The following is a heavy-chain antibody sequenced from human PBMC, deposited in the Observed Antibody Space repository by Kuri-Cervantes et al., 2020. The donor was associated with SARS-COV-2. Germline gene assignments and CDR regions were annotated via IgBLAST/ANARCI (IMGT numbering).Heavy chain of an antibody. V-gene: IGHV1-46*01. CDR3: ARADIVVVVAAGGAFDI. Sequence: ASVKVSCKASGYTFTSCYMHWVRQAPGQGLEWMGIINPSGGSTSYAQKFQGRVTMTRDTSTSTVYMELSSLRSEDTAVYYCARADIVVVVAAGGAFDIWGQGTVVTVSS. D-gene: IGHD2-15*01. CDR1: GYTFTSCY. CDR2: INPSGGST. J-gene: IGHJ3*02.